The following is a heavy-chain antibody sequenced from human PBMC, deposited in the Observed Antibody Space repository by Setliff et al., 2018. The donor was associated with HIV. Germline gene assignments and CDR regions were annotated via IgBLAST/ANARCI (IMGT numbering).Heavy chain of an antibody. J-gene: IGHJ5*02. D-gene: IGHD4-17*01. CDR2: VFYTGST. CDR1: GGSIRGYY. Sequence: SETLSLTCTVSGGSIRGYYWSWLRQPPGKGLEWIGYVFYTGSTTYSPSLKSRLTISVDTSQHQFSLKLTSVTAADTAVYYCARHANPTVITDIPFDPWGQGTLVTVSS. CDR3: ARHANPTVITDIPFDP. V-gene: IGHV4-59*08.